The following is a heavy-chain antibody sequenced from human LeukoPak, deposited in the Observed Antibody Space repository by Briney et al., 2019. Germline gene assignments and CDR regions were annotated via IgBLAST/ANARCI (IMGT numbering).Heavy chain of an antibody. CDR2: LFYMSKSKWYN. Sequence: PSQTLSLNCAISGDSVSINSAAWNWIRLSPSSVLEWLGRLFYMSKSKWYNDYAVSVESRITINPDTSKNQFSLQLNSVTPEDTAVYYCARVNVGSAIFEPNWFDPWGQGTLVTVSS. CDR1: GDSVSINSAA. J-gene: IGHJ5*02. D-gene: IGHD3-3*01. V-gene: IGHV6-1*01. CDR3: ARVNVGSAIFEPNWFDP.